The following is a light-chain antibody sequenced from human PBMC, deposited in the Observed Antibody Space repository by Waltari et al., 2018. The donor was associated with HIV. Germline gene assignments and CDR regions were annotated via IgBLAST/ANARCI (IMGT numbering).Light chain of an antibody. V-gene: IGKV1-27*01. CDR3: QKYDSAPWT. CDR2: AAS. Sequence: IQMTQSPSSLSAYVGDRVTITCRASQDIRSYLAWYQQKPGKFPQLLIYAASTLQSGVPSRFTGSGSGTDFTLTISNLQPEDVASYYCQKYDSAPWTFGQGTKVEIK. J-gene: IGKJ1*01. CDR1: QDIRSY.